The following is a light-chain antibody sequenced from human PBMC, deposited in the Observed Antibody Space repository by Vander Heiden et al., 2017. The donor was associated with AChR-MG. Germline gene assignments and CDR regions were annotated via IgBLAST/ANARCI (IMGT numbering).Light chain of an antibody. V-gene: IGLV1-40*01. CDR3: QSYDSSRSGYV. CDR1: SCNIGAGYD. J-gene: IGLJ1*01. Sequence: QSALTPPPSVSRAPGHRVTITCTRSSCNIGAGYDVDWYQQLPGTAHKLLIYGNSNRPSGVPDRFSGSKSGTTASLAITGLQAEDEADYYCQSYDSSRSGYVFGAGTKVTVL. CDR2: GNS.